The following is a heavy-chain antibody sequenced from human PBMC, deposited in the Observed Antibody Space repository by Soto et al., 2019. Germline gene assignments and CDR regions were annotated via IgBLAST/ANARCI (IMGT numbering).Heavy chain of an antibody. J-gene: IGHJ6*02. CDR1: GGSITTFY. V-gene: IGHV4-59*01. D-gene: IGHD6-6*01. CDR2: MYYTGST. CDR3: ARESIYATDV. Sequence: SETLSLTCTVSGGSITTFYWTWLRQPPGKGLEWIGYMYYTGSTNYNPSLKSRVTISVDTSRNQFSLKLSSVTAADTAMDYCARESIYATDVWGQGPTVTFSS.